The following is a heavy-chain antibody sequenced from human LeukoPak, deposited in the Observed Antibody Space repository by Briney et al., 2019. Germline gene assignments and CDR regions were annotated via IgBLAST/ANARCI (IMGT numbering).Heavy chain of an antibody. D-gene: IGHD3-10*01. J-gene: IGHJ4*02. V-gene: IGHV3-23*01. CDR3: AKDRGYYYGSGSYYNY. Sequence: GGSLRLSCAASGFTFSSYAMSWVRQTPGKGLEWVAGISGSYENTYYADFVKGRFTISRDNSKNTVYLQMNSLRAGDTAVYFCAKDRGYYYGSGSYYNYWGQGTRVTVSS. CDR2: ISGSYENT. CDR1: GFTFSSYA.